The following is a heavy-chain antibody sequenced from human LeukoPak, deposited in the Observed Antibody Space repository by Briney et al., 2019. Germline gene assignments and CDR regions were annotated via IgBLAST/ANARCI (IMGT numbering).Heavy chain of an antibody. CDR3: ARDLRFSTSCYVDY. Sequence: GGSLRLSCAASGFTVSSNYMSWVRQAPGKGLEWVSDIYSGGSTYYADSVKGRFTISRHNSKNTLYLQMNSLRAEDTAVYYCARDLRFSTSCYVDYWGQGTLVTVSS. CDR2: IYSGGST. V-gene: IGHV3-53*04. D-gene: IGHD2-2*01. J-gene: IGHJ4*02. CDR1: GFTVSSNY.